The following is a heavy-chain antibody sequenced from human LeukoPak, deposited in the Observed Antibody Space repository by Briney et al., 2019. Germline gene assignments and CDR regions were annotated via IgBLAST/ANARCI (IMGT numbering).Heavy chain of an antibody. CDR2: INHSGST. D-gene: IGHD6-19*01. Sequence: SETLSLTCAVYGGSFSGYYWSWIRQPPGKGLEWIGEINHSGSTNYNPSLKSRVTISVDTSKNQFSLKLSSVTAADTAVYYCAREVYKAVAGTGATGAFDIWGQGTMVTVSS. J-gene: IGHJ3*02. CDR3: AREVYKAVAGTGATGAFDI. V-gene: IGHV4-34*01. CDR1: GGSFSGYY.